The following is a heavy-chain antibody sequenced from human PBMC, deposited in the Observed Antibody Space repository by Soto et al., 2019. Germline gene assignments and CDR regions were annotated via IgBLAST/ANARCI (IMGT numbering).Heavy chain of an antibody. Sequence: GASVKVSCKASGYTFTSYGISWVRQAPGQGLEWMGWISAYNGNTNYAQKLQGRVTMTTDTSTSTAYMELRSLRSDDTAVYYCARDGDSYGQRHDAFDIWGQGTMVTVSS. CDR3: ARDGDSYGQRHDAFDI. D-gene: IGHD5-18*01. J-gene: IGHJ3*02. CDR1: GYTFTSYG. CDR2: ISAYNGNT. V-gene: IGHV1-18*01.